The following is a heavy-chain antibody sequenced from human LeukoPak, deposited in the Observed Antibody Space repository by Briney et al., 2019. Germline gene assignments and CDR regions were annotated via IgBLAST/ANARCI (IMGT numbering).Heavy chain of an antibody. V-gene: IGHV3-74*01. Sequence: GGALRLSCAASGFTFSSFWMHCVPHAPGKGLWCVSHINIVGTSTSYADSVKGRFTISRDNAKNTLDLQMNSLRADDTAVYYCAKSDDSGPDYWGQGTLVTVSS. J-gene: IGHJ4*02. CDR2: INIVGTST. D-gene: IGHD3-22*01. CDR3: AKSDDSGPDY. CDR1: GFTFSSFW.